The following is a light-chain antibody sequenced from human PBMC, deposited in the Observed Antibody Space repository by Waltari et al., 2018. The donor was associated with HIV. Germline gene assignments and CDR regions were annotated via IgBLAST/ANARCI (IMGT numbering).Light chain of an antibody. V-gene: IGKV1-39*01. Sequence: DIQMTQSPSSLSASVGDRVTISCRASQPISNSLNWFQQKPGKAPNLLIYSASSLQSGVPSRFRGSGSGTDFTLTISSLQPEDFATYYCHQTYTTPPTFGGGTKVEI. J-gene: IGKJ4*01. CDR2: SAS. CDR3: HQTYTTPPT. CDR1: QPISNS.